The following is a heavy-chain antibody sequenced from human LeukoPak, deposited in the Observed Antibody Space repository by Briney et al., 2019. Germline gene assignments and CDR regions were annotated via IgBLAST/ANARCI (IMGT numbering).Heavy chain of an antibody. J-gene: IGHJ4*02. CDR3: ARDQLELRWSFDY. CDR1: GGSFSGYY. D-gene: IGHD1-7*01. CDR2: INHSGST. Sequence: PSETLSLTCAVYGGSFSGYYWSWIRQPPGKGLEWIGEINHSGSTNYNPSLKSRVTISVDTSKNQFSLKLSSVTAEDTAVYYCARDQLELRWSFDYWGQGTLVTVSS. V-gene: IGHV4-34*01.